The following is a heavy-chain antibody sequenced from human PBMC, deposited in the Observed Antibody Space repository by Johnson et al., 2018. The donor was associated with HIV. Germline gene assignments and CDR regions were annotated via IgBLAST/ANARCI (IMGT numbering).Heavy chain of an antibody. V-gene: IGHV3-20*04. J-gene: IGHJ3*02. CDR2: INWNGGST. Sequence: MLLVESGGGLVQPGGSLRLSCAASGFTFSNAWMSWVRQAPGKGLEWVSGINWNGGSTGYADSVKGRFNISRDNAKNSLFLQMNSLRAEDTALYYCARRGWELWTTQNAFDIWGQGTMVTVSS. CDR1: GFTFSNAW. D-gene: IGHD1-26*01. CDR3: ARRGWELWTTQNAFDI.